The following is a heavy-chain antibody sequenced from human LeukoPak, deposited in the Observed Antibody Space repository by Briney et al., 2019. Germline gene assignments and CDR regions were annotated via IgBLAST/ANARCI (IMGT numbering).Heavy chain of an antibody. V-gene: IGHV4-39*01. CDR2: IYYSGST. CDR1: GGSISSSSYY. Sequence: SETLSLTCTVSGGSISSSSYYWGWIRQPPGKGLEWIGSIYYSGSTYYNPSLKSRVTISVDTSKNQFSLKLNSVTAADTAMYYCATGGTRNLSIWGQGTLVTVSS. J-gene: IGHJ4*02. CDR3: ATGGTRNLSI. D-gene: IGHD6-6*01.